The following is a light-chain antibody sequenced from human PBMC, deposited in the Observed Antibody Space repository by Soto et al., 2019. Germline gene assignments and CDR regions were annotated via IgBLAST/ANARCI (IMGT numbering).Light chain of an antibody. CDR1: QGVGSW. J-gene: IGKJ5*01. V-gene: IGKV1-12*01. CDR3: QQTDSFPLT. CDR2: AAS. Sequence: DIQMTQSPSSVSASVGDRVTITCRASQGVGSWVAWYQQKPGKAPKVLIFAASNLQSGVPSRFSGSGSGTDFTLTISSLQPEDFATYYCQQTDSFPLTFGQGKRLEIK.